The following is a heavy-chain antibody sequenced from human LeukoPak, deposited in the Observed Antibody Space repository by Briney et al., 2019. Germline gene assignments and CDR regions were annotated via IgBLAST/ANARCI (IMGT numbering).Heavy chain of an antibody. V-gene: IGHV3-23*01. Sequence: PGGSLRLSCGASGFTFSSYAMNWVRQAPGKGLEWVSGISGSGSTTYYADSVKGRFTISRDNSKNTLYLQMNSLRAEDTAIYYCAKVMNFWGGSNSPTRPTDYWGQGTLVTVSS. J-gene: IGHJ4*02. CDR1: GFTFSSYA. D-gene: IGHD3-3*01. CDR2: ISGSGSTT. CDR3: AKVMNFWGGSNSPTRPTDY.